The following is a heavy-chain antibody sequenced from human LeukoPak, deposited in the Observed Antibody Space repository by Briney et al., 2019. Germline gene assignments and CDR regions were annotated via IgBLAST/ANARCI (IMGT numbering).Heavy chain of an antibody. CDR1: GGSCDDYY. CDR3: ARGRGRSKAGDL. V-gene: IGHV4-34*01. Sequence: SETLSLTCDVSGGSCDDYYCSWIRQPPGKGLEWIGEIHPHGIFYYNSSLVSRVTISIDASKSQFSLRLTSVTAADTGFYYCARGRGRSKAGDLWGQGSLVTVSS. CDR2: IHPHGIF. J-gene: IGHJ5*02.